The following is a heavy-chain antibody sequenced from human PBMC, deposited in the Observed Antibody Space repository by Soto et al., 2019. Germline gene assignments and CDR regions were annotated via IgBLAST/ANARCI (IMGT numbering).Heavy chain of an antibody. CDR2: ISWDEDK. J-gene: IGHJ3*02. Sequence: QTTLRESGPTLVKPTQPLTLTCTFSGFSLTTTGVGVGWIRQPPGKALEWLALISWDEDKGYSPSLKSRLTITKDNTQNLAVLTMTNMDPVDTASYYCARRLARGWLLAAFDIWGQGTVVTVSS. CDR1: GFSLTTTGVG. V-gene: IGHV2-5*02. CDR3: ARRLARGWLLAAFDI. D-gene: IGHD6-19*01.